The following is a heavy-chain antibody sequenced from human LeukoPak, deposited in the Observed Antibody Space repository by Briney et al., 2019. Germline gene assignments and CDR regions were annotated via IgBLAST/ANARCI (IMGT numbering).Heavy chain of an antibody. V-gene: IGHV3-23*01. Sequence: GGSLRLSCAASGFTFSSYGMSWVRQAPGKGLEWVSAISGSGGSTYYADSVKGRFTISRDNSKNTLYLQMNSLRAEDTAVYYCAKIGGSGSLWGIEYYFDYWGQGTLVTVSS. CDR3: AKIGGSGSLWGIEYYFDY. D-gene: IGHD3-10*01. CDR1: GFTFSSYG. CDR2: ISGSGGST. J-gene: IGHJ4*02.